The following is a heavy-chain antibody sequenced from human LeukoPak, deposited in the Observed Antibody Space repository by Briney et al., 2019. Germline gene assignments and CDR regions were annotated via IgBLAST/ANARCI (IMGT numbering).Heavy chain of an antibody. D-gene: IGHD2-15*01. CDR2: INPSGGST. Sequence: ASVKVSCKASGYTFTSYYMHWVRQAPGQGLEWMGIINPSGGSTSYAQKFQGRVIMTRDTSTSTVYMELSSLRSEDTAVYYCARDGCSGGSCYGEYFQHWGQGTLVTVSS. CDR1: GYTFTSYY. CDR3: ARDGCSGGSCYGEYFQH. V-gene: IGHV1-46*01. J-gene: IGHJ1*01.